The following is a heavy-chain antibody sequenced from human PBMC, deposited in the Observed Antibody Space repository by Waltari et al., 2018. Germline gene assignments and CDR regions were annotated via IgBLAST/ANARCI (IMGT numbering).Heavy chain of an antibody. CDR3: ARDLSAYYDILTGSHNWFDP. J-gene: IGHJ5*02. CDR2: IYHSGST. D-gene: IGHD3-9*01. Sequence: QVQLQESGPGLVKPSETLSLTCAVSGYSISSGYYWGWIRQPPGKGREWIGSIYHSGSTYYNPSLKSRVTISVDTSKNQFSLKLSSVTAADTAVYYCARDLSAYYDILTGSHNWFDPWGQGTLVTVSS. CDR1: GYSISSGYY. V-gene: IGHV4-38-2*02.